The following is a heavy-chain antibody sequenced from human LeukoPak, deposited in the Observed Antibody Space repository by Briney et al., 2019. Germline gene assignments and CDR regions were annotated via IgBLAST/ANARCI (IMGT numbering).Heavy chain of an antibody. V-gene: IGHV3-23*01. D-gene: IGHD5-24*01. CDR3: AKRADGYKFDY. Sequence: PGGSLRLSCAASGFTFISYTMSWVRQAPGKGLEWVSTISGGGGNTYYADSVTGRFTISRDISKNTLYLQMNSLRAEDTAVYYCAKRADGYKFDYWGQGTLVTVSS. CDR2: ISGGGGNT. J-gene: IGHJ4*02. CDR1: GFTFISYT.